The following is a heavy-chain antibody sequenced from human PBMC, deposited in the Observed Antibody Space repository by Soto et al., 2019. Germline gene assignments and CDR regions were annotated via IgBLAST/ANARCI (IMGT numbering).Heavy chain of an antibody. Sequence: QITLKESGPTLVKPTQTLTLTCTFSGFSLSTFGVGVGWIRQPPGKTLEWLALIYWDDDKRYSPSLKSRLTTTKTAPKTRVFLTMPKMDLVATATYYCENTPGDSSGYYCWFDYGGQGTLVPVSS. CDR1: GFSLSTFGVG. D-gene: IGHD3-22*01. CDR3: ENTPGDSSGYYCWFDY. V-gene: IGHV2-5*02. CDR2: IYWDDDK. J-gene: IGHJ4*02.